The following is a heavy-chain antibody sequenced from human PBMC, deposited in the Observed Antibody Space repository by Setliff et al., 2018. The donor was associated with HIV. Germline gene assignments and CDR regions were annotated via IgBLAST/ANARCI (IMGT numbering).Heavy chain of an antibody. CDR1: GYTFTKYG. D-gene: IGHD3-3*01. Sequence: GASVKVSCKASGYTFTKYGISWERQAPGQGLEWLGWINTNTENPTYAQGFTGRFVFSLDTSVSAAFLQISSLKAEDTAVYYCARAQALLRVYYMDVWGKRDHGHRLL. CDR2: INTNTENP. V-gene: IGHV7-4-1*02. CDR3: ARAQALLRVYYMDV. J-gene: IGHJ6*03.